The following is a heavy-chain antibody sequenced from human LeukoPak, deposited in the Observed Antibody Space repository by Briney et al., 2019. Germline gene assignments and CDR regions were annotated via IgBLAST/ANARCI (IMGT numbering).Heavy chain of an antibody. V-gene: IGHV4-61*02. D-gene: IGHD5-12*01. J-gene: IGHJ6*03. CDR2: IYTSGST. Sequence: PSQTLSLTCTVSGGSISSGSYYWRWIRQPAGKGLEWIRRIYTSGSTNYNPSLKSRVTISVDTSKNQFSLKLSSVTAADTAVYYCARDLRGYSGYDYPPYYYYYMDVWGKGTTVTVSS. CDR1: GGSISSGSYY. CDR3: ARDLRGYSGYDYPPYYYYYMDV.